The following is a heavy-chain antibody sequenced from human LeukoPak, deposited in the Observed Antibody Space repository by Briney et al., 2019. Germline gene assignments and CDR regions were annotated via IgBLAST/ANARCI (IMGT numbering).Heavy chain of an antibody. J-gene: IGHJ6*02. CDR3: ARVGRYCSSTSCYLSYYYYGMDV. V-gene: IGHV4-34*01. CDR2: INHSGST. Sequence: SETLSLTCAVYGGSFSGYYWSWIRQPPGKGLEWIGEINHSGSTNYNPSLKSRVTISVDTSKNQFSLKLSSVTAADTAVYYCARVGRYCSSTSCYLSYYYYGMDVWGQGTTVTVSS. CDR1: GGSFSGYY. D-gene: IGHD2-2*01.